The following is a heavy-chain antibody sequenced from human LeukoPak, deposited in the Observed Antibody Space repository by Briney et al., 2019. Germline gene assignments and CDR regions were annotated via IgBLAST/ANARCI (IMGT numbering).Heavy chain of an antibody. CDR2: ITSTSSYI. CDR1: GFTFSNYN. CDR3: ATKIAAAGVIDY. J-gene: IGHJ4*02. Sequence: PGGSLRLSCEASGFTFSNYNMNWVRQAPGKELEWVSSITSTSSYIYYADSVKGRFTISRDNAKNSLYLQMSSLGAEDTAVYYCATKIAAAGVIDYWGQGTLVTVSS. D-gene: IGHD6-13*01. V-gene: IGHV3-21*01.